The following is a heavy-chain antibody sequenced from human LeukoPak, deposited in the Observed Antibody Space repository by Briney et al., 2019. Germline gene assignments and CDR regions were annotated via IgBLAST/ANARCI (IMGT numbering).Heavy chain of an antibody. CDR2: IYYSGST. D-gene: IGHD3-9*01. Sequence: PSETLSLTCTVSGGSISGYYWSWIRQPPGKGLEWIGYIYYSGSTNYNPSLKSRVTISVDTSKNQFSLKLSSVTAADTAVYYCARSGFDWFNYYYMDVWGKGTTVTISS. CDR1: GGSISGYY. J-gene: IGHJ6*03. V-gene: IGHV4-59*01. CDR3: ARSGFDWFNYYYMDV.